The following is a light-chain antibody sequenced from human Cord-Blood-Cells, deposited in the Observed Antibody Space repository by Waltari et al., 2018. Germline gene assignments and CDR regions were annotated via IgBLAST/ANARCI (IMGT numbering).Light chain of an antibody. CDR1: QSISSW. J-gene: IGKJ1*01. CDR3: QQYNSYWT. Sequence: DIQMTQSPSTLSESVGDRVTITCRASQSISSWLAWYQQNPGKAPKLLIYKAYSLESGVPSRFSGSGSGTEFTLTISSLQPDDFATYYCQQYNSYWTFGQGTKVEIK. V-gene: IGKV1-5*03. CDR2: KAY.